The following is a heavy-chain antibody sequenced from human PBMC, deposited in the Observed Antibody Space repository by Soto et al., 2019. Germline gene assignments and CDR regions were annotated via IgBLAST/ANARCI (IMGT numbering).Heavy chain of an antibody. CDR3: AKGNWNSIYYYYYYMDV. V-gene: IGHV3-9*01. CDR2: ISWNSGSI. D-gene: IGHD1-7*01. J-gene: IGHJ6*03. CDR1: GFTFDDYA. Sequence: GGSLRLSCAASGFTFDDYAMHWVRQAPGKGLEWVSGISWNSGSIGYADSVKGRFTISRDNAKNSLYLQMNSLRAEDTALYYCAKGNWNSIYYYYYYMDVWGKGTTVTVSS.